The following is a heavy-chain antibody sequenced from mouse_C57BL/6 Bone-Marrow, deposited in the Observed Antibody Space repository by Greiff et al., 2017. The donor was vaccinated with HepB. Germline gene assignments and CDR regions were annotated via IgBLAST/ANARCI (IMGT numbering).Heavy chain of an antibody. D-gene: IGHD1-1*02. J-gene: IGHJ3*01. V-gene: IGHV1-18*01. CDR3: VRGRWYY. CDR2: INPNFGGT. CDR1: GYTFTDYT. Sequence: VQLQQSGPELVKPGASVRISCKTSGYTFTDYTIHWVKQSHGKTLEWIGRINPNFGGTNSNQKFEGKATLTLDMSSSTAYMELRSLTSEDSAVYYCVRGRWYYWGQGTLVTVSA.